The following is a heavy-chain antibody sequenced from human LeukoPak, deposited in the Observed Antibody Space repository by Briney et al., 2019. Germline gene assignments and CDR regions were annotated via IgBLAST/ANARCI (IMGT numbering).Heavy chain of an antibody. D-gene: IGHD5-18*01. CDR1: GGSFSGYY. J-gene: IGHJ4*02. CDR2: INHSGST. Sequence: PSETLSLTCAVYGGSFSGYYWSWIRQPPGKGLEWIGEINHSGSTNYNPSLKSRVTISVDTSKNQFSLKLSSVTAADTAVYYCARDGYSYGYFGRYFDYWGQGTLVTVSS. CDR3: ARDGYSYGYFGRYFDY. V-gene: IGHV4-34*01.